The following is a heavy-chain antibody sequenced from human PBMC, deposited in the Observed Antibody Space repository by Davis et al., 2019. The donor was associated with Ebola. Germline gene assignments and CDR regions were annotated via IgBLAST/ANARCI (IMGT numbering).Heavy chain of an antibody. Sequence: SDPLSLTCALYGGSSRAYYCSWIRQLPRKALAWLGEITHSGSTDYNPSLKSRVTISVDKSKNQFSLKLTSVTAADTAMYYCARMMFNSESSGYYPFDRWGQGTLVTVSS. D-gene: IGHD3-22*01. V-gene: IGHV4-34*01. CDR3: ARMMFNSESSGYYPFDR. J-gene: IGHJ4*03. CDR1: GGSSRAYY. CDR2: ITHSGST.